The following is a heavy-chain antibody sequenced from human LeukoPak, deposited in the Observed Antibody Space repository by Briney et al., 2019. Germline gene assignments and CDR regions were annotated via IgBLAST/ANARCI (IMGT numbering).Heavy chain of an antibody. D-gene: IGHD2-21*02. CDR2: IAGSSGYI. Sequence: GGSLRLSCAASGFTFSSYTMNWVRQAPGKGLEWVSSIAGSSGYISYADSVKGRFTISRDNAKKSLYLQMTSLTAEDTAVYYCARDRGAYCGGDCYLGLDYWGRGTLVTVSS. J-gene: IGHJ4*01. CDR3: ARDRGAYCGGDCYLGLDY. V-gene: IGHV3-21*01. CDR1: GFTFSSYT.